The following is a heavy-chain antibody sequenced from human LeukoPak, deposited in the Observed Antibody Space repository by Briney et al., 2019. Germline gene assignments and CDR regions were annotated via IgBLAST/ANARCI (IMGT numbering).Heavy chain of an antibody. CDR3: ATPGGYCSGGSCLDY. CDR1: GYSFTSYW. Sequence: GESLKISCKGSGYSFTSYWIGWVRQMPGKGLEWMGIIYPGDSDARYSPSFQGQVTISADKSISTAYLQWSSLKASDTAMYYCATPGGYCSGGSCLDYWGQGTLVTVSS. CDR2: IYPGDSDA. D-gene: IGHD2-15*01. J-gene: IGHJ4*02. V-gene: IGHV5-51*01.